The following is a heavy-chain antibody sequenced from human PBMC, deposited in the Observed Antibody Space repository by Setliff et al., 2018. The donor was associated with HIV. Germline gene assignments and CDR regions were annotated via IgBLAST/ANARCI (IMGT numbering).Heavy chain of an antibody. J-gene: IGHJ3*01. CDR1: GFTFSTYG. CDR2: ISSSGFPI. Sequence: GSLRLSCEASGFTFSTYGMNWVRHAPGKGLEWVAQISSSGFPIYYADSVRGRFTASRDNGKNSLFLQMNSLRLEDTGVYYCAKDGDFRNSDYDAFDFWGQGTMVTVSS. D-gene: IGHD7-27*01. V-gene: IGHV3-48*01. CDR3: AKDGDFRNSDYDAFDF.